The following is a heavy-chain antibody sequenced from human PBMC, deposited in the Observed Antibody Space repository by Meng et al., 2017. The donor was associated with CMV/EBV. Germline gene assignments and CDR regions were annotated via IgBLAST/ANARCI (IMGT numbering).Heavy chain of an antibody. CDR3: ARDSSISDFWSGYYVGGYYYYGMDV. CDR2: IRYDGSNK. CDR1: GFTFSSYG. Sequence: GGSLRLSCAASGFTFSSYGMHWVRQAPGKGLEWVAFIRYDGSNKYYADSVKGRFTISRDNSKNTLYLQMNSLRAEDTAVYYCARDSSISDFWSGYYVGGYYYYGMDVWGQGTTVTVSS. J-gene: IGHJ6*02. V-gene: IGHV3-30*02. D-gene: IGHD3-3*01.